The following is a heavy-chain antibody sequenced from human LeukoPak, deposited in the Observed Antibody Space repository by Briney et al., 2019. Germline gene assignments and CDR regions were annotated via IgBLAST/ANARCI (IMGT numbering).Heavy chain of an antibody. Sequence: SETLSLTCAVSGVSISSYYWSWIRQPPGKGLEWIGYIYYSGSTNYNPSLKSRVTISVDTSKNQFSLKLSSVTAADTAVYYCANYDFGSWGQGTLVTVSS. CDR1: GVSISSYY. J-gene: IGHJ5*02. CDR2: IYYSGST. D-gene: IGHD3-3*01. CDR3: ANYDFGS. V-gene: IGHV4-59*01.